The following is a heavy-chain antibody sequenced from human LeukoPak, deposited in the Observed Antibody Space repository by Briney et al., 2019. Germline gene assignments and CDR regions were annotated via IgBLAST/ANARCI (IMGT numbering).Heavy chain of an antibody. CDR3: ARSSSRSGYSSSWYLSY. CDR2: INPNSGGT. V-gene: IGHV1-2*02. J-gene: IGHJ4*02. CDR1: GYTFTGYY. Sequence: ASVKVSCKASGYTFTGYYMHWVRQAPGQGLEWMGWINPNSGGTNYAQKFQGRVTMTRDTSISTAYMELSRLRSDDTAVYYCARSSSRSGYSSSWYLSYWGQGTLVTVSS. D-gene: IGHD6-13*01.